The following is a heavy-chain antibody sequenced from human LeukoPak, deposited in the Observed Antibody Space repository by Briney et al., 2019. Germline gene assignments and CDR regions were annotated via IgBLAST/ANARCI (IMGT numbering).Heavy chain of an antibody. V-gene: IGHV1-2*02. CDR3: ARVGYSSSWYQSIGSFDY. J-gene: IGHJ4*02. D-gene: IGHD6-13*01. Sequence: PRASVKVSCKASGYTFTSYAMNWVRQAPGQGLEWMGWINPNSGGTNYAQKFQDRVTMTRDTSISTAYMELSRLRSDDTAVYYCARVGYSSSWYQSIGSFDYWGQGTLVTVSS. CDR1: GYTFTSYA. CDR2: INPNSGGT.